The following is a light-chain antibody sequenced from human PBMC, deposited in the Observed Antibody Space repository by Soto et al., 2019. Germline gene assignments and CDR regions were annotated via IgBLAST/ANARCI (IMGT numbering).Light chain of an antibody. CDR2: GAS. CDR3: QQYDNWPLYT. Sequence: EIVMTQSPATLSVSPGERATLSCRASQSVSSNLAWYQQKPGQAPRLLIYGASTRPTGIPTRFSGSGSGTEFTLTISSLQSEDCAGYYCQQYDNWPLYTFGQGTKLEIK. V-gene: IGKV3-15*01. J-gene: IGKJ2*01. CDR1: QSVSSN.